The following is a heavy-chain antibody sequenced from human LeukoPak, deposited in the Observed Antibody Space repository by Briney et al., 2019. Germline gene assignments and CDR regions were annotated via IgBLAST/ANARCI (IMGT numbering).Heavy chain of an antibody. D-gene: IGHD3-10*01. CDR3: TRVWGYYGSGQLYYFDY. J-gene: IGHJ4*02. CDR1: GFSFGDYA. Sequence: GGSLRLSCTPSGFSFGDYAMSWVRQAPGKGLEWVGFIRSKAYGGTTEYAASVKGRFTISRDESKSIAYLQMNSLKTEDTAVYYCTRVWGYYGSGQLYYFDYWGQGTLVTVSS. V-gene: IGHV3-49*04. CDR2: IRSKAYGGTT.